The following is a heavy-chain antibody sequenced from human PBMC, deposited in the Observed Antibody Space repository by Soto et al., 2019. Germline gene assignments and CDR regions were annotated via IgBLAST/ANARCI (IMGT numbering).Heavy chain of an antibody. V-gene: IGHV1-46*01. D-gene: IGHD4-4*01. J-gene: IGHJ6*02. Sequence: ASVKVSCKASGYTFTSYYMHWVRQAPGQGLEWMGKINPSGGSTSYAQKFQGRVTMTRDTSTNTVYMELSSLRSEDTAVYYCARDLGSKGYYYYYGMDVWGQGTTVTVSS. CDR2: INPSGGST. CDR1: GYTFTSYY. CDR3: ARDLGSKGYYYYYGMDV.